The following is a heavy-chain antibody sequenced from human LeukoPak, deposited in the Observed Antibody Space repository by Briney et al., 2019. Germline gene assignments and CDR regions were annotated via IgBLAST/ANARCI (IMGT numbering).Heavy chain of an antibody. V-gene: IGHV4-59*01. J-gene: IGHJ4*02. D-gene: IGHD3-22*01. CDR1: GGSFSGYY. Sequence: SETLSLTCAVYGGSFSGYYWSWIRQPPGKGLEWIGYIYYSGSTNYNPSLKSRVTISVDTSKNQFSLKLSSVTAADTAVYYCARGFNYYDSSGLDYWGQGTLVTVSS. CDR3: ARGFNYYDSSGLDY. CDR2: IYYSGST.